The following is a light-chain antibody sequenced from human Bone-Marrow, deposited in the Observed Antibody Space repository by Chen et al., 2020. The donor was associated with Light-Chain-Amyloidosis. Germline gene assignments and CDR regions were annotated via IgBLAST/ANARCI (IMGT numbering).Light chain of an antibody. CDR1: SSDVGGDNP. CDR2: EVT. Sequence: QSALPQPASVSGSPGQSITISCTGTSSDVGGDNPLSWYQQHQDKAPKLMIYEVTNRPSWVPDRVSGSKSDNTASLTISELQTEDEADYFCGSYTITNTLVVGSGTKVTVL. CDR3: GSYTITNTLV. V-gene: IGLV2-14*01. J-gene: IGLJ1*01.